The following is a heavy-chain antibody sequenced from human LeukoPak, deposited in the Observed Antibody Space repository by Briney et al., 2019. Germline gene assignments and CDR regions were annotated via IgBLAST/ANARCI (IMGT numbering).Heavy chain of an antibody. V-gene: IGHV1-18*01. J-gene: IGHJ5*02. D-gene: IGHD4-17*01. Sequence: ASVKVSCKASGYTFTSYGISWVRQAPGQGLEWMGWISAYNGNTNYAQKLQGRVTMTTDTSTSTAYMELRSLRSDDTAVYYCAREDSYDYGHYVVWFDPWGQGTLVTVSS. CDR2: ISAYNGNT. CDR3: AREDSYDYGHYVVWFDP. CDR1: GYTFTSYG.